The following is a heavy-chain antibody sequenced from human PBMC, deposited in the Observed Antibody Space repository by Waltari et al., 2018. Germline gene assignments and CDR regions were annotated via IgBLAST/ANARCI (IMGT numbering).Heavy chain of an antibody. CDR1: GDSVSSNSAA. J-gene: IGHJ4*02. V-gene: IGHV6-1*01. CDR2: TYYWAKWYN. Sequence: QVQLQQSGPGLVKPSQTLSLTCAISGDSVSSNSAAWNWIRQSPSRGLEWLGRTYYWAKWYNYQGVSVKSRITNNPDTSKNQFSLQLNSVTPEDTAVYYCARGRDWNPVNYFYYWGQGTLVTVSS. D-gene: IGHD1-1*01. CDR3: ARGRDWNPVNYFYY.